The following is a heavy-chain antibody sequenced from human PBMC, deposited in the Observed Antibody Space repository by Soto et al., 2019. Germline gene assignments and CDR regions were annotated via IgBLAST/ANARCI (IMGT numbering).Heavy chain of an antibody. CDR3: SLGVGGRVIFLFDL. J-gene: IGHJ5*02. Sequence: SQTLSLTCSFSGSAVIGYYWTLIRQSPDRGLEWIGYIHYSGSANYNPSLNSRLTMSVDRSKSQFSMKLASVTASDTAVHYCSLGVGGRVIFLFDLRAQGT. D-gene: IGHD3-16*01. V-gene: IGHV4-59*02. CDR2: IHYSGSA. CDR1: GSAVIGYY.